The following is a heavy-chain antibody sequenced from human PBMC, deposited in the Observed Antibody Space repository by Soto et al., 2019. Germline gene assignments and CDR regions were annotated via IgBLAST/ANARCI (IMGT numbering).Heavy chain of an antibody. Sequence: QVQLVQSGAEVKKPGASVKVSCKASVSTFTSYGISWVRQDPGQGLEWMGWISAYNGNTNYAQKLQGRVTMTTDTSTSTAYMELRSLRSDDTAVYYCARERDYGDYVDAFDIWGQGTMVTVSS. V-gene: IGHV1-18*01. CDR1: VSTFTSYG. D-gene: IGHD4-17*01. J-gene: IGHJ3*02. CDR2: ISAYNGNT. CDR3: ARERDYGDYVDAFDI.